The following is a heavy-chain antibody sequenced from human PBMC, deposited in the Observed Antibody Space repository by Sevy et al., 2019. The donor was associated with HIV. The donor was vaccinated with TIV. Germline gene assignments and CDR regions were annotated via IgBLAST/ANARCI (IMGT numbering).Heavy chain of an antibody. CDR2: ITDSGFST. CDR3: GKSPRSVVEYFDY. J-gene: IGHJ4*02. CDR1: GFTFSNYA. V-gene: IGHV3-23*01. Sequence: GGSLRLSCAASGFTFSNYAMSWVRQAPGKGLQWVSGITDSGFSTFYADSVKGRFAMSRDNSLNILYLQMNSLRAEDTAVDYCGKSPRSVVEYFDYWGQGTQVTVSS.